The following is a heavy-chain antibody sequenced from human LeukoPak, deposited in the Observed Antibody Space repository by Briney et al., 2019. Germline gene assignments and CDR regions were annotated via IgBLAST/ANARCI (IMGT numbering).Heavy chain of an antibody. D-gene: IGHD2-2*01. CDR1: GFTFSKYG. J-gene: IGHJ4*02. V-gene: IGHV3-30*02. CDR2: ITYDRGDK. CDR3: YTDIVTVPAPDY. Sequence: GGSLRLSCVASGFTFSKYGMHWVRQAPGKGLEWVAFITYDRGDKYYADSVKGRFTISRDNSKNTPYLQMNSLRAEDTAVYYCYTDIVTVPAPDYWGQGALVTVSS.